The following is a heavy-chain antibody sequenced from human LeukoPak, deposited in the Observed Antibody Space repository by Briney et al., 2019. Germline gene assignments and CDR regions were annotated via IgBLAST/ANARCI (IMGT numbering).Heavy chain of an antibody. CDR3: ARVVSGKFYVYYLDY. J-gene: IGHJ4*02. Sequence: PGGSLRLSCSASGFTFSRHAMHWVRQAPGKGLEYVSAITPSGGTTYYADSVKGRFTISRDNSKNTLYLQMNSLRAEDTAVYYCARVVSGKFYVYYLDYWGQGTLVTVSS. CDR1: GFTFSRHA. CDR2: ITPSGGTT. V-gene: IGHV3-64*04. D-gene: IGHD1-26*01.